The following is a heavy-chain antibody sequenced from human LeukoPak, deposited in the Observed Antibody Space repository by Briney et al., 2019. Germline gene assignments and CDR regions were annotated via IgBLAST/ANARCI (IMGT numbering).Heavy chain of an antibody. J-gene: IGHJ6*03. Sequence: KPSETLSLTCTVSGGSISSYYWSWIRQPPGKGLEWIGYIYYSGSTNYNPSLKSRATISVDTSKNQFSLKLSSVTAADTAVYYCARVGHDYSTYYYYYYMDVWGKGTTVTVSS. CDR3: ARVGHDYSTYYYYYYMDV. D-gene: IGHD4-11*01. CDR2: IYYSGST. V-gene: IGHV4-59*01. CDR1: GGSISSYY.